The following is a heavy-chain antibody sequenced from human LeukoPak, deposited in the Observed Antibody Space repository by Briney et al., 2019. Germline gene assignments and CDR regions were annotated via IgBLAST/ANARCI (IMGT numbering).Heavy chain of an antibody. CDR2: ISAYNGNT. J-gene: IGHJ6*03. CDR1: GYTFTSYG. CDR3: ARPVKGAFFYYYMDV. Sequence: ASVKVSCKASGYTFTSYGISWVRQAPGQGLEWMGWISAYNGNTNYAQKLQGRVTMTTDTSTSTAYMEPRSLRSNDTAVYYCARPVKGAFFYYYMDVWGKGTTVIVSS. V-gene: IGHV1-18*01. D-gene: IGHD3-10*01.